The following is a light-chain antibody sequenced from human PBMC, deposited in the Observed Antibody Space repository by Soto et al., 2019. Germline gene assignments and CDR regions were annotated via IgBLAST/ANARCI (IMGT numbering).Light chain of an antibody. V-gene: IGKV1-5*03. CDR2: KAS. CDR1: QTISSW. CDR3: QHYNSYSPVT. J-gene: IGKJ4*01. Sequence: DIKITQSPSTLSGSVGDRVTITCRASQTISSWLAWYQQKPGKAPKLLIYKASTLKSGVPSRFSGSGSGTEFTLTISSLQPDDFATYYCQHYNSYSPVTFGGGTKVDI.